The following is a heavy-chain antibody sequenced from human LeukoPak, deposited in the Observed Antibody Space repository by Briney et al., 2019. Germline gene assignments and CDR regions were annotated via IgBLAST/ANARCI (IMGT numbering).Heavy chain of an antibody. CDR3: ASGRGNSWHFDL. V-gene: IGHV4-59*01. Sequence: PSETLSLTCTVSGGSISSDYWSWIRQPPGAGLEWIGYMYHSGSPSYNPSLKSRVTISMDTSKNHFSLKLSSVTAADTAVYYCASGRGNSWHFDLWGRGTLVTVSS. D-gene: IGHD2/OR15-2a*01. CDR1: GGSISSDY. J-gene: IGHJ2*01. CDR2: MYHSGSP.